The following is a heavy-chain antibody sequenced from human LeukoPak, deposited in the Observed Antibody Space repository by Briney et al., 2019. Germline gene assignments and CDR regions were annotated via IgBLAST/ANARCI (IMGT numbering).Heavy chain of an antibody. CDR3: ARDVSATIFSRYIDV. CDR2: IYYSGST. J-gene: IGHJ6*03. Sequence: PSETLSLTCTVSGGSVSSSSLYWGWIRQPPGKGLEWIGSIYYSGSTFYNPSLKSRVTISTDTSNNQLSLKLRSVTAADTAVYYCARDVSATIFSRYIDVWGKGTTVTVSS. V-gene: IGHV4-39*07. CDR1: GGSVSSSSLY. D-gene: IGHD3-10*02.